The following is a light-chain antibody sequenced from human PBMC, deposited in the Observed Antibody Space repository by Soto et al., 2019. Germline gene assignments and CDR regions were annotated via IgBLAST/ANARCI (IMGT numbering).Light chain of an antibody. J-gene: IGLJ2*01. Sequence: QTVVTQPPSASGTPGQRVTISCSGSSSNIGSNCVYWYQQLPGTAPKLLIYRNNQRPSGVPDRFSGSKSGTSASLAISGLRSEDEADYYCAAWDDSLSGPHVVFGGGTKVTVL. CDR2: RNN. CDR1: SSNIGSNC. CDR3: AAWDDSLSGPHVV. V-gene: IGLV1-47*01.